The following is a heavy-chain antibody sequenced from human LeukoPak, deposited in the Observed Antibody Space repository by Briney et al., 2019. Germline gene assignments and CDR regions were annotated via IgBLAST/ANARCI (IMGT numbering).Heavy chain of an antibody. CDR2: ISSSSNYM. J-gene: IGHJ4*02. Sequence: GGSLRLSCAASGFTFSRNAMNWVRQAPGKSLEWVSFISSSSNYMSYADSVKGRFTISRDNAKNSLYLQMNSLRAEDTAVYYCARPLDSSNNYFGYWGQGTLVTVSA. V-gene: IGHV3-21*01. CDR1: GFTFSRNA. CDR3: ARPLDSSNNYFGY. D-gene: IGHD6-13*01.